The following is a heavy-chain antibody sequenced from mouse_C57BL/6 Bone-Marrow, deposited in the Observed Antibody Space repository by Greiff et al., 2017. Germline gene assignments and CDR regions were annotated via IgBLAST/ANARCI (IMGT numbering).Heavy chain of an antibody. CDR3: ARHEWLLWYFDV. CDR1: GFTFSSYG. V-gene: IGHV5-6*01. D-gene: IGHD2-3*01. J-gene: IGHJ1*03. Sequence: EVKVVESGGDLVKPGGSLKLSCAASGFTFSSYGMSWVRQTPDKRLEWVATISSGGSYTYYPDSVKGRFTISRDNAKNTLYLQMGSLKSEDTAMYYCARHEWLLWYFDVWGTGTTVTVSS. CDR2: ISSGGSYT.